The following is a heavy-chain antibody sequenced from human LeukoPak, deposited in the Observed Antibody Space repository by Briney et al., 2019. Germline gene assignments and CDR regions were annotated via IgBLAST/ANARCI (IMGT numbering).Heavy chain of an antibody. V-gene: IGHV4-34*01. CDR3: ARSHDYDLWSGYYGYKGIFDY. CDR2: INQCGST. CDR1: GGSLSGFY. J-gene: IGHJ4*02. D-gene: IGHD3-3*01. Sequence: SETLSLTCAVYGGSLSGFYWSWIRQSPGKGLEWIGEINQCGSTNYNPSLKSRITISVDTAKNQFSLKLSSVTAADTAVYYCARSHDYDLWSGYYGYKGIFDYWGQGTLVTVSS.